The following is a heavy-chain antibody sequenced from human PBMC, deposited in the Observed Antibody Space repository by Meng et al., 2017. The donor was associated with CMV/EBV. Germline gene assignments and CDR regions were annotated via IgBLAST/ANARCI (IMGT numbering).Heavy chain of an antibody. Sequence: GESLKISCAASGFTFSDYYMSWVRQAPGKGLEWVSAISGSGGSTYYADSVKGRFTISRDNSKNTLYLQMNSLRAEDTAVYYCAKGFRAYSSSWYDVSDYWGQGTLVTVSS. CDR2: ISGSGGST. J-gene: IGHJ4*02. CDR3: AKGFRAYSSSWYDVSDY. D-gene: IGHD6-13*01. V-gene: IGHV3-23*01. CDR1: GFTFSDYY.